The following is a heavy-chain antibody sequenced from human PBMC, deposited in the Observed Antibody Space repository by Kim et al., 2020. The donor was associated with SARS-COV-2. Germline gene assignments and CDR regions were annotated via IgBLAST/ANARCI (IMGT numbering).Heavy chain of an antibody. CDR3: ARGAYCRGGICFPPGGY. CDR2: INAGNGKT. J-gene: IGHJ4*02. V-gene: IGHV1-3*01. Sequence: ASVKVSCKASGYSFTAYTIHWVRQAPGQRLEWMGWINAGNGKTERNQKFQGRVTSSRDTTATTVHMEVSSLRSEDTAVYYCARGAYCRGGICFPPGGYWGQGTLVTVSS. D-gene: IGHD2-15*01. CDR1: GYSFTAYT.